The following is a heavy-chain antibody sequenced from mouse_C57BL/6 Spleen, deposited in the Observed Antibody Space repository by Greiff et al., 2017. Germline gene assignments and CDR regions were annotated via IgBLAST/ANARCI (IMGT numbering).Heavy chain of an antibody. D-gene: IGHD1-1*01. J-gene: IGHJ1*03. CDR1: GFTFSSYT. CDR3: ARPYYGSRGWYFDV. CDR2: ISGGGGNT. Sequence: EVQVVESGGGLVKPGGSLKLSCAASGFTFSSYTMSWVRQTPEKRLEWVATISGGGGNTYYPDSVKGRFTISRDNAKNTLYLQMSSLRSEDTALYYCARPYYGSRGWYFDVWGTGTTVTVSS. V-gene: IGHV5-9*01.